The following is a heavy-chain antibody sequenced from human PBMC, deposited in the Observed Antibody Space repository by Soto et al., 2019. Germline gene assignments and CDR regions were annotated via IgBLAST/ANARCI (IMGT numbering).Heavy chain of an antibody. CDR2: IYPGDSDT. V-gene: IGHV5-51*01. J-gene: IGHJ4*02. CDR1: GYSFTSYW. CDR3: ATLFWSGYYTPYYFDY. Sequence: GESLKISCKGSGYSFTSYWIGWVRQMPGKGLEWMGIIYPGDSDTRYSPSFQGQVTISADKSISTAYLQWSSLKASDTAMYYCATLFWSGYYTPYYFDYWGQGTLVTVSS. D-gene: IGHD3-3*01.